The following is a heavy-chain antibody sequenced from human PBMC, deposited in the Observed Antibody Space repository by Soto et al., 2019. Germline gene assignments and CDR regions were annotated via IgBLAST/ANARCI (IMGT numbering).Heavy chain of an antibody. CDR3: AKDPRVYCSSTSCYGVMDV. D-gene: IGHD2-2*01. Sequence: GGSLRLSCAASGFTFSSYGMHWVRQAPGKGLEWVAVISYDGSNKYYADSVKGRFTISRDNSKNTLYLQMNSLRAEDTAVYYCAKDPRVYCSSTSCYGVMDVWGQGSTVTVSS. J-gene: IGHJ6*02. CDR2: ISYDGSNK. CDR1: GFTFSSYG. V-gene: IGHV3-30*18.